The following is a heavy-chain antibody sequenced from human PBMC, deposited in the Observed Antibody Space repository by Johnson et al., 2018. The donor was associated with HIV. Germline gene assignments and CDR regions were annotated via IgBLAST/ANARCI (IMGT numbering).Heavy chain of an antibody. CDR2: IKQDGSEK. J-gene: IGHJ3*02. V-gene: IGHV3-7*03. Sequence: VQLVESGGGVVQPGRSLRLSCAASGFTFSSYWMSWVRQAPGKGLEWVANIKQDGSEKYYVDSVKGRFTISRDNSKNTLYLQMNSLKTEDTAVYYCTTAPQAARLFNDAFDIWGQGTMVTVSS. D-gene: IGHD6-6*01. CDR3: TTAPQAARLFNDAFDI. CDR1: GFTFSSYW.